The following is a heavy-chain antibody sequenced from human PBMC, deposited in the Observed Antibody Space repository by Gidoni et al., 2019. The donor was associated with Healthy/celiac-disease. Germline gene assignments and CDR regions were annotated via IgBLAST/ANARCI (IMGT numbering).Heavy chain of an antibody. D-gene: IGHD3-22*01. J-gene: IGHJ3*02. Sequence: QVQLQQWGAGLLKPSETLSLTCAVYGGSFSGYYWSWIRQPPGKGLEWIGEINHSGSTNYNPSLKSRVTISVDTSKNQFSLKLSSVTAADTAVYYCARGAAYYYDSSGDAFDIWGQGTMVTVSS. V-gene: IGHV4-34*01. CDR1: GGSFSGYY. CDR3: ARGAAYYYDSSGDAFDI. CDR2: INHSGST.